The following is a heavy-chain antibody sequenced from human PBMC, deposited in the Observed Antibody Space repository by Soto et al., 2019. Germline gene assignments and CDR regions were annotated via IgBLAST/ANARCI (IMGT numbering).Heavy chain of an antibody. CDR3: AADRGWELLDYYYGVDV. D-gene: IGHD1-26*01. CDR1: GFTFTSSA. CDR2: IVVGSGNT. V-gene: IGHV1-58*02. J-gene: IGHJ6*02. Sequence: ASVKVSCKASGFTFTSSAMQWVRQARGQRLEWIGWIVVGSGNTNYAQKFQERVTITRDMSTSTAYMELSSLRSEDTAVYYCAADRGWELLDYYYGVDVWGQGTTVTVSS.